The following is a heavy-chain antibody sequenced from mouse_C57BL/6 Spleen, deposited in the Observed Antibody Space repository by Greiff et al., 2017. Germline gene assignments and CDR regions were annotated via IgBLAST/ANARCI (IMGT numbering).Heavy chain of an antibody. CDR2: IYPSDSET. CDR3: ARERGNYHYFAMDY. J-gene: IGHJ4*01. D-gene: IGHD2-1*01. Sequence: QVQLQQPGAELVRPGSSVKLSCKASGYTFTSYWMDWVKQRPGQGLEWIGNIYPSDSETHYNQKFKDKATLTVDKSSSTAYMQLSSLTSEDSAVYYCARERGNYHYFAMDYWGQGTSVTVSS. V-gene: IGHV1-61*01. CDR1: GYTFTSYW.